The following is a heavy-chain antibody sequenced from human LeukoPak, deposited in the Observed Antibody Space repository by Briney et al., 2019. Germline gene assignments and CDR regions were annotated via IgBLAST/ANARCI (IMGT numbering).Heavy chain of an antibody. V-gene: IGHV3-23*01. D-gene: IGHD6-13*01. CDR3: AKEDSSRSYYYMDV. J-gene: IGHJ6*03. CDR2: ISATDGST. CDR1: RFTFSSYA. Sequence: GGSLRLSCAASRFTFSSYAMSWVRQAPGKGLEWVSVISATDGSTYYADSVKGRFTISRDNSKNTLYLQMNSLRAEDTAVYYCAKEDSSRSYYYMDVWGKGTTVTISS.